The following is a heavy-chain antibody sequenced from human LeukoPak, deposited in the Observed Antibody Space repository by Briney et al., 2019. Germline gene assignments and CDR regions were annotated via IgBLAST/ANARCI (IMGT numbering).Heavy chain of an antibody. CDR3: ARDYTLTVGTTTYFQH. CDR2: ISPNTGNP. V-gene: IGHV7-4-1*02. D-gene: IGHD1-26*01. Sequence: ASVKLSCKASGYIFSIYAIIWVRQAPRQGLEFMGCISPNTGNPTYAQGFTGRFVFSLDTSVSTAYLQISSLKAEDTAVYYCARDYTLTVGTTTYFQHWGQGTLVTVSS. J-gene: IGHJ1*01. CDR1: GYIFSIYA.